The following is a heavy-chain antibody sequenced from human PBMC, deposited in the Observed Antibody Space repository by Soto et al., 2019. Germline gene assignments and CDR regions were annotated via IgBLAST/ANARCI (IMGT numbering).Heavy chain of an antibody. D-gene: IGHD6-19*01. J-gene: IGHJ6*02. CDR2: ISYDGSNK. V-gene: IGHV3-30*18. CDR1: GFTFSSYG. Sequence: HPGGSLRLSCAASGFTFSSYGMHWVRQAPGKGLEWVAVISYDGSNKYYADSVKGRFTISRDNSKNTLYLQMNSLRAEDTAVYYCAKGGDSSGWYRYYYYYYGMDVWGQGTTVTVSS. CDR3: AKGGDSSGWYRYYYYYYGMDV.